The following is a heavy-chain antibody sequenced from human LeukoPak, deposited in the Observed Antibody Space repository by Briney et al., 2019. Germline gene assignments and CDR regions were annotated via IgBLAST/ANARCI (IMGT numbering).Heavy chain of an antibody. D-gene: IGHD1-7*01. Sequence: GGSLRLSCAASGFTFSSYAMHWVRQAPGKGLEWVAVISYDGSNKYYADSVKGRFTISRDNSKNTLYLQMNSLRAEDTAVYYYAREADETGTTAWFDPWGQGTLVTVSS. CDR1: GFTFSSYA. CDR3: AREADETGTTAWFDP. CDR2: ISYDGSNK. V-gene: IGHV3-30-3*01. J-gene: IGHJ5*02.